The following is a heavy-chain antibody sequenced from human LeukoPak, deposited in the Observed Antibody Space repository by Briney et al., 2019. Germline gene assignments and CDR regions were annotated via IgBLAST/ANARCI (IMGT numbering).Heavy chain of an antibody. CDR1: GFTVSNNY. J-gene: IGHJ4*02. V-gene: IGHV3-53*01. D-gene: IGHD3-22*01. CDR3: ARDTDSSGLYRGFDY. Sequence: GGSLRLSCATSGFTVSNNYMSWVPQARGKGLEGVSDIYSGGTTYYADSVKGRFTISSDNPKHTLYLQRNSLRDEDTAVYYCARDTDSSGLYRGFDYWGQGTLVTVSS. CDR2: IYSGGTT.